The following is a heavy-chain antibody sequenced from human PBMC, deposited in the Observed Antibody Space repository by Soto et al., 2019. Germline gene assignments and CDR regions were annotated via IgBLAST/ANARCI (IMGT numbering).Heavy chain of an antibody. CDR3: ARATEAGSGLWYYYGMDV. Sequence: PGGSLRLSCAASGFTFSSYAMHWVRQAPGKGLEWVALISYDGSNKYYSDSVKGRFTISRDNAKNTLYLQMSSLRAEDTAVYYCARATEAGSGLWYYYGMDVWGQGTTVTVSS. J-gene: IGHJ6*02. V-gene: IGHV3-30-3*01. D-gene: IGHD2-15*01. CDR2: ISYDGSNK. CDR1: GFTFSSYA.